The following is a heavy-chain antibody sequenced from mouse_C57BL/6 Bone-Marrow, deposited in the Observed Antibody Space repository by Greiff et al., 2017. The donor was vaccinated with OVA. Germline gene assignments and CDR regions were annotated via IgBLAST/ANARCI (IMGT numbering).Heavy chain of an antibody. CDR3: ARGYDYDGGYFDV. J-gene: IGHJ1*03. CDR1: GFTFSDYY. D-gene: IGHD2-4*01. CDR2: ISNGGGST. V-gene: IGHV5-12*01. Sequence: EVMLVESGGGLVQPGGSLTLSCAASGFTFSDYYMYWVRQTPEKRLEWVAYISNGGGSTYYPDTVKGRFTISRDNAKNTLYLQMSRLKSEDTAMYYCARGYDYDGGYFDVWGTGTTVTVSS.